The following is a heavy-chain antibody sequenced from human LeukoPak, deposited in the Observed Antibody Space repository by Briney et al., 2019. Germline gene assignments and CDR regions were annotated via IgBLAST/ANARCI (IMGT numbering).Heavy chain of an antibody. J-gene: IGHJ6*03. D-gene: IGHD6-13*01. V-gene: IGHV4-34*01. CDR2: INHSGTT. CDR3: ASSRGYSSSLWYYYMDV. Sequence: SETLSLTCAVYGGTFSSYYWSWIRQPPGKGLEWIGEINHSGTTNYNASLKSRASISIDTSKNQFSLKVRSVTAAHTGVYYCASSRGYSSSLWYYYMDVWGKGTTVTVSS. CDR1: GGTFSSYY.